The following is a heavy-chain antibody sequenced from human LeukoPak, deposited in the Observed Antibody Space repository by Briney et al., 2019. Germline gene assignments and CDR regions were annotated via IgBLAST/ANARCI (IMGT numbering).Heavy chain of an antibody. CDR1: GVIFNNYA. D-gene: IGHD6-19*01. CDR2: ISWNSGSI. V-gene: IGHV3-9*01. CDR3: AKDNRRHYTSGPNPDSLH. Sequence: GGSLRLSCAGSGVIFNNYAMHWVRQPPGKGLERVSGISWNSGSIDYADSVKGGFTISRDNAKNSLYLQMNGLRVEDTAFYYCAKDNRRHYTSGPNPDSLHWGQGALVTVSS. J-gene: IGHJ4*02.